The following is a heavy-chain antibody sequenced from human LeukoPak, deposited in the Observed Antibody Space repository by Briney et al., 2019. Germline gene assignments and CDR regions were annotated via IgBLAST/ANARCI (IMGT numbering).Heavy chain of an antibody. J-gene: IGHJ5*02. D-gene: IGHD2-2*01. CDR3: ARDAGYCSSTSCYGGSWFDP. Sequence: GASVKVSCKASGYTFTGYYMHWVRQAPGQGLEWMGIIYPSGGSTSYAQKFQGRVTMTRDTSTSTVYMELSSLRSEDTAVYYCARDAGYCSSTSCYGGSWFDPWGQGTLVTVSS. V-gene: IGHV1-46*01. CDR1: GYTFTGYY. CDR2: IYPSGGST.